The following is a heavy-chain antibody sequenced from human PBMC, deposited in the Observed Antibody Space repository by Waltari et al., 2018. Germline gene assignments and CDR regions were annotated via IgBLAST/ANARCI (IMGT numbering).Heavy chain of an antibody. Sequence: HLVESGGGLIQPGGSLRLSCAASGFTVTNYYMSWVRQAPGRGLECVSVIYSAVTTYYADSVKGRFTISRDTFRNTLYLQMDNLRPDDTAVYYCARGNTASLDYWGQGTLVTVYS. CDR1: GFTVTNYY. D-gene: IGHD2-21*02. CDR2: IYSAVTT. V-gene: IGHV3-53*01. CDR3: ARGNTASLDY. J-gene: IGHJ4*02.